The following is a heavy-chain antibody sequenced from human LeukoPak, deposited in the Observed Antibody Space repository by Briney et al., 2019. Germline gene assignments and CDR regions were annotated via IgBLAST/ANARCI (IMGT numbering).Heavy chain of an antibody. CDR3: AILAGRSKEFDY. CDR1: GGTFSSHV. J-gene: IGHJ4*02. V-gene: IGHV1-69*04. D-gene: IGHD3-10*01. CDR2: IIPILTIT. Sequence: SVKVSCKASGGTFSSHVITWVRQAPGQGLEWMGRIIPILTITNYAQNFQGRVTITADKSTSTAYMEMSSLRSDDTAVYYCAILAGRSKEFDYWGQGTLVTVSS.